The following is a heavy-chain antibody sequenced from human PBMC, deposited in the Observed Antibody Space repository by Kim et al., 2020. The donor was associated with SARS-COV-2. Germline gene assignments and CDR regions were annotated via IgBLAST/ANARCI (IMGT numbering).Heavy chain of an antibody. Sequence: GESLKISCAASGFTFDTYAMSWVRQATGKGLEWVSAISGSGGGTYYADSVKGRFTVSRDNSKSTLYLQMNTLTVEDTAVYYCAKDRGGYGYGSGSEHDYWGQGTLVTVS. CDR2: ISGSGGGT. CDR1: GFTFDTYA. CDR3: AKDRGGYGYGSGSEHDY. V-gene: IGHV3-23*01. J-gene: IGHJ4*02. D-gene: IGHD3-10*01.